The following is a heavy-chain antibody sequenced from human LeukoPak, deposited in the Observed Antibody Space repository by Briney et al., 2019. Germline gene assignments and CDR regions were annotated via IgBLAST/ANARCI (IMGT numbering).Heavy chain of an antibody. J-gene: IGHJ4*02. CDR3: ARDGVGWETTF. CDR1: GFTFSSYA. D-gene: IGHD1-26*01. V-gene: IGHV3-23*01. CDR2: ISGSGGST. Sequence: AGGSLRLSCAASGFTFSSYAMSWVRQAPGKGLEWVSAISGSGGSTYYADSVKGRFTISRDNSKNTLYLQMSSLRAEDTALYHCARDGVGWETTFWGQGTLVTVSS.